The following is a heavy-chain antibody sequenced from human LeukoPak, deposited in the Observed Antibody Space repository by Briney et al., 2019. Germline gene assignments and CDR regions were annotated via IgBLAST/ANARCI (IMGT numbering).Heavy chain of an antibody. D-gene: IGHD2-15*01. Sequence: ASVKVSCKASGYTFTGYYMHWVRQAPGQGLEWMGWINPYSGGTNYAQKFQGRVTMTRDTSISTAYMELSSLRSDDTAVYYCARLIEGSSVDYWGQGTLVTVSS. J-gene: IGHJ4*02. V-gene: IGHV1-2*02. CDR1: GYTFTGYY. CDR3: ARLIEGSSVDY. CDR2: INPYSGGT.